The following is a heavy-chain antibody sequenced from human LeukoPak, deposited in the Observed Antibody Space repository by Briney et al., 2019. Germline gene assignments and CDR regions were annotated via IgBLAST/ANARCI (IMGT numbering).Heavy chain of an antibody. Sequence: GESLKISCQGSGYSFTSYWISWVRQLPGKGLEWMGRIDPSDSYTNYSPSFQGHVTISADKSISTAYLQWSSLKASDTAMYYCARHSAMTTVTTGFWNFDYWGQGTLVTVSS. V-gene: IGHV5-10-1*01. J-gene: IGHJ4*02. CDR1: GYSFTSYW. CDR3: ARHSAMTTVTTGFWNFDY. D-gene: IGHD4-17*01. CDR2: IDPSDSYT.